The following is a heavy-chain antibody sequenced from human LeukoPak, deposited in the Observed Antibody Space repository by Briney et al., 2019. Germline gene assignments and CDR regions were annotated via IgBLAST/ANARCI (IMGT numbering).Heavy chain of an antibody. D-gene: IGHD5-12*01. CDR3: ARGLVDIVATISATYDAFDI. V-gene: IGHV1-46*01. CDR1: GYTFTRYY. J-gene: IGHJ3*02. CDR2: INPSGSST. Sequence: SVKLFCKASGYTFTRYYMHCVRHAPGRGLEWVGIINPSGSSTSYAQKFQGRVTMTRDTSTSTVYMELSSLRSEDPAVYYCARGLVDIVATISATYDAFDIWGQGTMVTVSS.